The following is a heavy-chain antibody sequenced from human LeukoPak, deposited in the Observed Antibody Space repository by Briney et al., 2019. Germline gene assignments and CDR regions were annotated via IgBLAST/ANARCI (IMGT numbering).Heavy chain of an antibody. CDR1: GFTFDDYA. D-gene: IGHD3-22*01. CDR3: AKGANYDSSGYFTY. V-gene: IGHV3-9*01. J-gene: IGHJ4*02. CDR2: ISWNSGSI. Sequence: TGGSLRLSCAASGFTFDDYAMHWVRQAPGKGLKWVSGISWNSGSIGYADSVQGRSTISRDNAKNSLYLQMNSLRAEDTALYYCAKGANYDSSGYFTYWGQGTLVTVSS.